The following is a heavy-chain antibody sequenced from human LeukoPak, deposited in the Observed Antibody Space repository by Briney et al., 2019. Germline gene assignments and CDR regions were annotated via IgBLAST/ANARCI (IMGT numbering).Heavy chain of an antibody. CDR3: AKDVGYSDSSAYYYLDY. J-gene: IGHJ4*02. CDR2: IQYDGSSQ. CDR1: GFTFSDYS. V-gene: IGHV3-30*02. Sequence: GGSLRLSCAASGFTFSDYSMAWVRQAPGKGLEWVTFIQYDGSSQYYADSVKGRFTISRDNSQDTLYLQMNSLRTDDTAVYYCAKDVGYSDSSAYYYLDYWGQGTLVTVSS. D-gene: IGHD3-22*01.